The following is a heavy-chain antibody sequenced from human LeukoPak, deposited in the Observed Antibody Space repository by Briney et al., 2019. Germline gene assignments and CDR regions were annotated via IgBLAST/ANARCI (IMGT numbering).Heavy chain of an antibody. Sequence: GRSLRLSCAASGFTFSDYYMSWIRQAPGKGLECVSYISSSGSTIYYADSVKGRFTISRDNAKNSLYLQMNSLRAEDTAVYYCARGCDSSSWYCAFDIWGQGTMVTVSS. CDR1: GFTFSDYY. J-gene: IGHJ3*02. CDR2: ISSSGSTI. V-gene: IGHV3-11*01. D-gene: IGHD6-13*01. CDR3: ARGCDSSSWYCAFDI.